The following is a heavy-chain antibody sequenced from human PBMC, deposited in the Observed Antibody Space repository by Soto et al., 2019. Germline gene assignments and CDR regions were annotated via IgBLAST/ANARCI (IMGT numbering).Heavy chain of an antibody. J-gene: IGHJ6*02. D-gene: IGHD2-8*02. Sequence: PGESLKISCKGSGYSFTSYWIGWVRQMPGKGLEWMGIIYPGDSDTRYSPSFQGQVTISADKSISTAYLQWSSLKASDTAMYYCARLRPVVDVPSPAYYYYYGMDVWGQGTTVTVSS. CDR2: IYPGDSDT. CDR3: ARLRPVVDVPSPAYYYYYGMDV. V-gene: IGHV5-51*01. CDR1: GYSFTSYW.